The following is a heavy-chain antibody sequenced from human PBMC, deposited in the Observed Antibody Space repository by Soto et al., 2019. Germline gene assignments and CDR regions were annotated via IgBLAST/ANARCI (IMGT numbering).Heavy chain of an antibody. CDR2: INPYNGHT. D-gene: IGHD2-2*01. CDR3: ARGFCATTTCYDVDY. J-gene: IGHJ4*02. Sequence: QVQLVQSGAEVKKPGASVKVSCKASGYTFTDYGLSWVRQAPGQGLEWMGWINPYNGHTNYARNLQDRFTMTTDTSTTKAYLDLRSLGSDDTAMYYCARGFCATTTCYDVDYWGQGTLVTVSS. V-gene: IGHV1-18*01. CDR1: GYTFTDYG.